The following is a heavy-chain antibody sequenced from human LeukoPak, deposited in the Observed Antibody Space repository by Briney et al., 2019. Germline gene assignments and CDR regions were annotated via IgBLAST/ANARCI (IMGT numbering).Heavy chain of an antibody. Sequence: ASVKVSCKASGYTFTSYYMHWVRQAPGQGLEWMGIINPSGGSTSYAQKFQGRVTMTRDMSTSTVYMELSSLRSEDTAVYYCARVRLNYYDSSGYPDYWGQGTLVTVSS. CDR2: INPSGGST. CDR3: ARVRLNYYDSSGYPDY. J-gene: IGHJ4*02. V-gene: IGHV1-46*01. CDR1: GYTFTSYY. D-gene: IGHD3-22*01.